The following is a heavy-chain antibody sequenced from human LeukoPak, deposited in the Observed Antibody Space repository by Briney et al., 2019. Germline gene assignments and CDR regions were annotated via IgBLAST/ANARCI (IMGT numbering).Heavy chain of an antibody. V-gene: IGHV1-18*01. CDR3: ARGYEFWSGYYRVYYFDH. Sequence: AASVKVSCKASGYTFTTYGISWVRQAPGQGLEWMGWISTYNGNTNYTQNFQGRVTMTTDTSTSTAYMELRSLRSDDTAVYYCARGYEFWSGYYRVYYFDHWGQGTLVTVSS. J-gene: IGHJ4*02. CDR2: ISTYNGNT. D-gene: IGHD3-3*01. CDR1: GYTFTTYG.